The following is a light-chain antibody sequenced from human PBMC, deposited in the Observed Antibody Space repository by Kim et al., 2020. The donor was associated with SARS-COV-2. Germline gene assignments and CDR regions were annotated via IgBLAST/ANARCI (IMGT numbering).Light chain of an antibody. CDR1: QNICNY. V-gene: IGKV1-39*01. CDR3: QQTYRDST. Sequence: SASVGDRVTITCRASQNICNYLNWYQQEPGKAPKLLIYAASNLQSGVPSRFSGSGSGTDFTLTISRLQPEDFAAYCCQQTYRDSTFGGGTKVDIK. J-gene: IGKJ4*01. CDR2: AAS.